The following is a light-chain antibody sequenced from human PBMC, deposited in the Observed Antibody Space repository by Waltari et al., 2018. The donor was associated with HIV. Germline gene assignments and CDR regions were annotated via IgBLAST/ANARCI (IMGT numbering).Light chain of an antibody. CDR1: NIGRKR. V-gene: IGLV3-21*02. CDR3: QVWDSTHYHRGV. CDR2: DDT. Sequence: SYVLTQPPSVSVAPGQTARITCVGNNIGRKRVPWYQQRPGQAPILVVYDDTERPSGIPERFSGSNSGNTATLTISRVEAGDEADYYCQVWDSTHYHRGVFGGGTNLTVL. J-gene: IGLJ3*02.